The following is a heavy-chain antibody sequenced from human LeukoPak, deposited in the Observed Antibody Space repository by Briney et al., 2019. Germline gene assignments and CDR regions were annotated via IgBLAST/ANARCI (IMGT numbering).Heavy chain of an antibody. CDR1: GFTFSSYS. D-gene: IGHD2-2*01. CDR2: ISSSSSTI. V-gene: IGHV3-48*04. Sequence: GGSLRLSCAASGFTFSSYSMNWVHQAPGKGLEWVSYISSSSSTIYYADSVKGRFTISRDNAKNSLYLQMNSLRAEDTAVYYCARSGVGFVVVPAAYADYWGQGTLVTVSS. J-gene: IGHJ4*02. CDR3: ARSGVGFVVVPAAYADY.